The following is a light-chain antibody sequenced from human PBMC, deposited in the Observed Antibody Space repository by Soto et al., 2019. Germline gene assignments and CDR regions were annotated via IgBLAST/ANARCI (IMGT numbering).Light chain of an antibody. CDR2: GAS. V-gene: IGKV3-15*01. J-gene: IGKJ5*01. Sequence: EIVMTQSPATLSVSPGKRVTLSCRASQSIDINLAWYQQKPGQAPRLLIYGASARATDVPARFSGGGSGTEFTLTISSLQSEDFAVYYCQEYHNWPMTFGQGTRLEI. CDR3: QEYHNWPMT. CDR1: QSIDIN.